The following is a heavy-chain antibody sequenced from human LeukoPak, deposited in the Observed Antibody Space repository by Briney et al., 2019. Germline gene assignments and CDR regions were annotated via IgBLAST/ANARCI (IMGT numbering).Heavy chain of an antibody. CDR1: GYTFTSYG. D-gene: IGHD6-6*01. CDR3: ARDESIAARSGAY. V-gene: IGHV1-2*02. Sequence: GASVKVSCKASGYTFTSYGISWVRQAPGQGLEWMGWINPNSGGTNYAQKFQGRVTMTRDTSISTAYMELSRLRSDDTAVYYCARDESIAARSGAYWGQGTLVTVSS. J-gene: IGHJ4*02. CDR2: INPNSGGT.